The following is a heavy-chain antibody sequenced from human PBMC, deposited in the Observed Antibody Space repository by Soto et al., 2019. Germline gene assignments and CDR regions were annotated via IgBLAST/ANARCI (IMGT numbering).Heavy chain of an antibody. V-gene: IGHV3-30*18. Sequence: GGSLRLSCAASGFTFSSYGMHWVRQAPGKGLEWVAVISYDGSNKYYADSVKGRFTISRDNSKNTLYLQMNSLRAEDTAVYYCAKIVRAVTSTGYYYYYGMDVWGQGTTVTVS. CDR1: GFTFSSYG. CDR3: AKIVRAVTSTGYYYYYGMDV. CDR2: ISYDGSNK. J-gene: IGHJ6*02. D-gene: IGHD4-17*01.